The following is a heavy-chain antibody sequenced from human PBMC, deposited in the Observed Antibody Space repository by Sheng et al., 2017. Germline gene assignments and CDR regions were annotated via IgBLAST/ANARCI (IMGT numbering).Heavy chain of an antibody. V-gene: IGHV4-39*07. CDR2: VYYTGST. CDR1: GASISSSYYY. D-gene: IGHD5-12*01. Sequence: QLQLQESGPGLVKPSETLYLTCTVSGASISSSYYYWGWIRQPPGKGLEWIGSVYYTGSTYYNPSLKSRVTMSKDTSKNHFSLSLSSVTAADTAVYYCASRPRVGLRFITLTAWGQGTLVHRLL. J-gene: IGHJ1*01. CDR3: ASRPRVGLRFITLTA.